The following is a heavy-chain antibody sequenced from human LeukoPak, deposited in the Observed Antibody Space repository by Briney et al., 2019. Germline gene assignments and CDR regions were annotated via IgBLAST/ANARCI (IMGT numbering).Heavy chain of an antibody. J-gene: IGHJ4*02. Sequence: PSETLSLTCTVSGGSISSYYWSWIRQPPGKGLEWIGYIYYSGSINYNPSLKSRVTISVDTSKNQFSLKLSSVTAADTAVYYCARAALVDSPLDYWGQGTLVTVSS. CDR2: IYYSGSI. CDR1: GGSISSYY. D-gene: IGHD6-13*01. V-gene: IGHV4-59*01. CDR3: ARAALVDSPLDY.